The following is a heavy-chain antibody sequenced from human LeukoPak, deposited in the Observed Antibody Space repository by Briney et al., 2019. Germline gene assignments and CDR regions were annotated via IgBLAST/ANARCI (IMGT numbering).Heavy chain of an antibody. V-gene: IGHV3-23*01. CDR3: AKVKYYYDSSGYSKYYFDY. Sequence: GGSLRLSCAASGLTFSSYAMSWVRQAPGKGLEWVSAISGSGGSTYYADSVKGRFTISRDNSKNTLYLQMNSLRAEDTAVYYCAKVKYYYDSSGYSKYYFDYWGQGTLVTVSS. CDR2: ISGSGGST. J-gene: IGHJ4*02. D-gene: IGHD3-22*01. CDR1: GLTFSSYA.